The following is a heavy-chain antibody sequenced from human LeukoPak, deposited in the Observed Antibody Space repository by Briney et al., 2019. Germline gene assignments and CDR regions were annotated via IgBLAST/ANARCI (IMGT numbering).Heavy chain of an antibody. Sequence: SETLSLTCAVSGYSISSGYYWGWIRQPPGKGLEWIGSIYHSGSTYYNPSLKSRVTISVDTSKNQFSLELSSVTAADTAVYYCASQDTAMAPPLGYWGQGTLVTVSS. J-gene: IGHJ4*02. CDR3: ASQDTAMAPPLGY. CDR1: GYSISSGYY. D-gene: IGHD5-18*01. CDR2: IYHSGST. V-gene: IGHV4-38-2*01.